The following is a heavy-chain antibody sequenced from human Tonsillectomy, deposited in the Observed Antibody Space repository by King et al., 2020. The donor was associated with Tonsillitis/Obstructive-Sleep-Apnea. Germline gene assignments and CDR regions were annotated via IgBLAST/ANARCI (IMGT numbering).Heavy chain of an antibody. CDR3: ARDSRFGEYDYYYYMDV. D-gene: IGHD3-10*01. V-gene: IGHV3-30*04. J-gene: IGHJ6*03. CDR2: ISYDGSNK. CDR1: GFTFSSCA. Sequence: VQLVESGGGVVQPGRSLRLSCVASGFTFSSCAMNWVRQAPGKGLEWVAVISYDGSNKYYADSVKGRFTISRDNSKNTLYLQMSSLRAEDTAVYYCARDSRFGEYDYYYYMDVWGKGTTVTVSS.